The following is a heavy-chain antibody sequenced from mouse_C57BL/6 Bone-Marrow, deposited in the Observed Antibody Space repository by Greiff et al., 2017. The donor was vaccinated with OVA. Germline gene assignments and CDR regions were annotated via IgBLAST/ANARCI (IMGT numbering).Heavy chain of an antibody. D-gene: IGHD2-2*01. J-gene: IGHJ4*01. CDR1: GFSLTSYG. CDR3: AKNGMVTTLYYAMDY. CDR2: IWRGGST. V-gene: IGHV2-5*01. Sequence: VQLQQSGPGLVQPSQRLSITCTVSGFSLTSYGVHWVRQSPGKGLEWLGVIWRGGSTDYNAAFMSRLSITKDNSKSQVFFKMNSLQADDTAIYYCAKNGMVTTLYYAMDYWGQGTSVTVSS.